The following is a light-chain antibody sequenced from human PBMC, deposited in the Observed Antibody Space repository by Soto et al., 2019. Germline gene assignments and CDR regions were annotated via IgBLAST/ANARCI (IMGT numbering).Light chain of an antibody. CDR1: NIGSTS. V-gene: IGLV3-21*02. CDR3: QVWDSSSDHYV. J-gene: IGLJ1*01. CDR2: YDS. Sequence: SYELTQPPSVSVAPGQTANITCWGNNIGSTSVHWYQQKAGQAPVLVVYYDSDRPSGIPERFSGSNSGNTATLTISGVEAGDEADYYCQVWDSSSDHYVFGTGTKLTVL.